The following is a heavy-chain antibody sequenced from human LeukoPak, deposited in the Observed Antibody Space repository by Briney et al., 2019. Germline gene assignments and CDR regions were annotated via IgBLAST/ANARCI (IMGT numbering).Heavy chain of an antibody. CDR1: GYTFTSYG. V-gene: IGHV1-18*01. CDR3: ARDRWVITFGGVIAY. D-gene: IGHD3-16*02. J-gene: IGHJ4*02. Sequence: ASVKVSCKASGYTFTSYGISWARQAPGQGLEWMGWISAYNGNTNYAQKLQGRVTMTTDTSTSTAYMELRSLRSDDTAVYYCARDRWVITFGGVIAYWGQGTLVTVSS. CDR2: ISAYNGNT.